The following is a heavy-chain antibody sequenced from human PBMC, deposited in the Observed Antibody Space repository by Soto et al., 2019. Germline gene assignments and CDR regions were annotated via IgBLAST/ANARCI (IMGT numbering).Heavy chain of an antibody. J-gene: IGHJ6*02. CDR1: GFTFSSYE. Sequence: GGSLRLSCATSGFTFSSYEMNWVRQAPGKGLEWVSYISSSGSTIYYADSVKGRFTISRDNAKNSLYLQMDSLRAEDTAVYYCARDQEAGSSFPYYYGMDVCRQGTTVTASS. CDR2: ISSSGSTI. D-gene: IGHD6-6*01. CDR3: ARDQEAGSSFPYYYGMDV. V-gene: IGHV3-48*03.